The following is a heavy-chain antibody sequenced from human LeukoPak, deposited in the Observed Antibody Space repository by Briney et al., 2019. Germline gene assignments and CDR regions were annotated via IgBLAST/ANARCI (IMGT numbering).Heavy chain of an antibody. D-gene: IGHD6-19*01. CDR3: ARDSSGWYGECFDY. V-gene: IGHV3-30*04. J-gene: IGHJ4*02. Sequence: GGSLRLSCAASGFTFSSYAMHWVRQAPGKGLEWVAVISYDGSNKYYADSVKGRFTISRDNSKNTLYLQMNSLRAEDTAVYYCARDSSGWYGECFDYWGLGTLVTVSS. CDR2: ISYDGSNK. CDR1: GFTFSSYA.